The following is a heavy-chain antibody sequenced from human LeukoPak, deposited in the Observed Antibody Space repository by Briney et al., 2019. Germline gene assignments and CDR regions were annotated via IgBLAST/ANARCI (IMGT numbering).Heavy chain of an antibody. J-gene: IGHJ4*02. CDR3: AKVHIAVAGTPFDY. Sequence: GGSLRLSCAASGFTFDDYAMHWVRHAPGKGLEWVSGISWNSGSIGYADSVKGRFTISRDNAKNSLYLQMNSLRAEDTAVYYCAKVHIAVAGTPFDYWGQGTLVTVSS. CDR2: ISWNSGSI. V-gene: IGHV3-9*01. CDR1: GFTFDDYA. D-gene: IGHD6-19*01.